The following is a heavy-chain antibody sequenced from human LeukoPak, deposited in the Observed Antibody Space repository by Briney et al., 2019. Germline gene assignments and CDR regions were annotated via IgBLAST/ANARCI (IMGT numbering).Heavy chain of an antibody. CDR1: GGSISSYY. D-gene: IGHD1-26*01. J-gene: IGHJ4*02. Sequence: SETLSFTCTVSGGSISSYYWSWIRQPAGKGLEWIGRIYTSGSTNYNPSLKSRVTMSVDTSKNQFSLKLSSVTAADTAVYYCARDFYSGSYYFDYWGQGTLVTVSS. CDR2: IYTSGST. V-gene: IGHV4-4*07. CDR3: ARDFYSGSYYFDY.